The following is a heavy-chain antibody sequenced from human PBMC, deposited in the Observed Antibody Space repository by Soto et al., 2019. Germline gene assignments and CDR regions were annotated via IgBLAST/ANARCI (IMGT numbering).Heavy chain of an antibody. D-gene: IGHD3-3*01. Sequence: PGGSLRLSCAASGFTFSSYAMRWVRQAPGKGLEWVAVISYDGSNKYYADSVKGRFTISRDNSKNTLYLQMNSLRAEDTAVYYCARDSSEYYDFWSGYSIKGMDVWGQGTTVTVSS. CDR3: ARDSSEYYDFWSGYSIKGMDV. V-gene: IGHV3-30-3*01. J-gene: IGHJ6*02. CDR2: ISYDGSNK. CDR1: GFTFSSYA.